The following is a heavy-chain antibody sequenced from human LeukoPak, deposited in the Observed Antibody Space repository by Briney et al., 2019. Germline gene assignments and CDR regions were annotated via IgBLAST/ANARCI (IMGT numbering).Heavy chain of an antibody. Sequence: KTSETLSLTCTVSGGSISSYYWSWIRQPAGKGLEWIGRIYTSGSTNYNPSLKSRVTMSVDTSKNQFSLKLSSVTAADTAVYYCARVRAAAGRSGWFDPWGQGTLVTVSS. J-gene: IGHJ5*02. D-gene: IGHD6-13*01. V-gene: IGHV4-4*07. CDR2: IYTSGST. CDR1: GGSISSYY. CDR3: ARVRAAAGRSGWFDP.